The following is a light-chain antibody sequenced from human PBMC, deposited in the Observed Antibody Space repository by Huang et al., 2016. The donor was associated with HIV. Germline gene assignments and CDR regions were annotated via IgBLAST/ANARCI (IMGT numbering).Light chain of an antibody. J-gene: IGKJ2*01. CDR1: QSVTSF. CDR2: DPS. CDR3: QHRSNWPPSYT. V-gene: IGKV3-11*01. Sequence: DIVLTQSPATLSLSLGERATLSCRASQSVTSFFAWDQQNPGQAPRLIILDPSQMPTSIPARFRGSGSGTDFTLTISSVEPEDCAVYNCQHRSNWPPSYTFGEGTKLEIK.